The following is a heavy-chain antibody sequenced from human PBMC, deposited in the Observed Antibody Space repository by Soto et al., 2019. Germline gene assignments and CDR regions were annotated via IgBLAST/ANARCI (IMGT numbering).Heavy chain of an antibody. J-gene: IGHJ5*02. V-gene: IGHV4-34*01. D-gene: IGHD6-6*01. CDR1: GGSFSGYY. CDR2: INHSGST. Sequence: SETLSLTCAVYGGSFSGYYWSWIRQPPGKGLEWIGEINHSGSTNYNPSLKSRVTISVDTSKNQFSLKLSSVTAADTAVYYCASHGGQLVPPKFWFDPWGQGTLVTVSS. CDR3: ASHGGQLVPPKFWFDP.